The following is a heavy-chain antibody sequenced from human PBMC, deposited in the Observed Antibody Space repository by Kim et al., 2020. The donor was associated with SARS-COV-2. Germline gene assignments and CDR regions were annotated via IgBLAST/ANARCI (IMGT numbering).Heavy chain of an antibody. V-gene: IGHV1-24*01. J-gene: IGHJ5*02. D-gene: IGHD3-3*01. CDR3: ATGRHLRFLEWLFGFDP. CDR1: GYTLTELS. CDR2: FDPEDGET. Sequence: ASVKVSCKVSGYTLTELSMHWVRQAPGKGLEWMGGFDPEDGETIYAQKFQGRVTMTEDTSTDTAYMELSSLRSEDTAVYYCATGRHLRFLEWLFGFDPWGQGTLVTVSS.